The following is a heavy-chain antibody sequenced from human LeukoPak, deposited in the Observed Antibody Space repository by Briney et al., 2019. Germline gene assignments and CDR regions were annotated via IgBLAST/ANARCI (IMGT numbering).Heavy chain of an antibody. D-gene: IGHD2-2*01. Sequence: ASVKVSCKASGYTFTAYYLQWVRLAPGQGHEWMGWINPKSGGTEYAKRFQGRVTMTRDTSISTAYMELSRLRSDDTAVYYCARDHCSANSCYEDYYNGLDVWGQGTTVTVSS. CDR1: GYTFTAYY. V-gene: IGHV1-2*02. J-gene: IGHJ6*02. CDR3: ARDHCSANSCYEDYYNGLDV. CDR2: INPKSGGT.